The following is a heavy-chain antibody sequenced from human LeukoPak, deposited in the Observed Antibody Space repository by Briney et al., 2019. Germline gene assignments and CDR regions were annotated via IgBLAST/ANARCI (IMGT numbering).Heavy chain of an antibody. J-gene: IGHJ6*03. V-gene: IGHV4-59*01. CDR2: IYYSGST. CDR3: ARGPAVSPIVVPAAMRWPYYMDV. CDR1: GGSISSYY. Sequence: SETLSLTCTVSGGSISSYYWSWIRQPPGKGLEWIGYIYYSGSTNYNPSLKSRVTISVGTSKNQFSLKLSSVTAADTAVYYCARGPAVSPIVVPAAMRWPYYMDVWGKGTTVTISS. D-gene: IGHD2-2*01.